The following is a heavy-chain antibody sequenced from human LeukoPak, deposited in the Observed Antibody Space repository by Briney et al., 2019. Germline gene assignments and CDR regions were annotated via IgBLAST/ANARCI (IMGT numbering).Heavy chain of an antibody. CDR2: ISAYNGNT. CDR3: ASPIPQSDGSYWGNDAFDI. J-gene: IGHJ3*02. CDR1: GYTFTSYG. Sequence: ASVKVSCKASGYTFTSYGISWVRQAPGQGLEWMGWISAYNGNTNYAQKLQGRVTMTTDTSTSTAYMELRSLRSDDTAVYYCASPIPQSDGSYWGNDAFDIWGQGTMVTVSS. V-gene: IGHV1-18*01. D-gene: IGHD1-26*01.